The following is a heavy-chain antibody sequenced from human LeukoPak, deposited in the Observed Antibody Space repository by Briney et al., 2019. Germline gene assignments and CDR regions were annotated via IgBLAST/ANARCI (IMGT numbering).Heavy chain of an antibody. CDR2: FDPEDGET. D-gene: IGHD5-12*01. J-gene: IGHJ4*02. CDR1: GGTFSSYA. CDR3: ATLLYSGYGPYYFDY. V-gene: IGHV1-24*01. Sequence: GASVKVSCKASGGTFSSYAISWVRQAPGQGLEWMGGFDPEDGETIYAQKFQGRVTMTEDTSTDTAYMELSSLRSEDTAVYYCATLLYSGYGPYYFDYWGQGTLVTVSS.